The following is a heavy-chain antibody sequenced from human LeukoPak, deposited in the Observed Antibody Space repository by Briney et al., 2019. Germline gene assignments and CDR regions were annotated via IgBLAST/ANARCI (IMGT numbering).Heavy chain of an antibody. CDR3: AKAGDWNYFDF. CDR1: GFTFSTYA. V-gene: IGHV3-23*01. Sequence: PGGSLRLSCAASGFTFSTYALHWVRQAPGKGLEWVSAISPTGDGAYYADSVKGPFTISRDNSKNTLYVQMNSLRADDTAVYYCAKAGDWNYFDFWGQGALVTVSS. CDR2: ISPTGDGA. D-gene: IGHD2-21*01. J-gene: IGHJ4*02.